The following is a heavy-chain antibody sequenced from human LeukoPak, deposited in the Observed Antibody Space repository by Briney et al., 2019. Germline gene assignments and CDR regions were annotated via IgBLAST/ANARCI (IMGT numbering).Heavy chain of an antibody. V-gene: IGHV3-30-3*01. Sequence: GRSLRLSCAASGFTFSSYAMHWVRQAPGKGLEWVAVISYDGSNKYYADSVKGRFTISRDNSKNTLYLQMNSLRAEDTAVYYCASVRRDYGDSDYWGQGTLVTVSS. D-gene: IGHD4-17*01. J-gene: IGHJ4*02. CDR3: ASVRRDYGDSDY. CDR1: GFTFSSYA. CDR2: ISYDGSNK.